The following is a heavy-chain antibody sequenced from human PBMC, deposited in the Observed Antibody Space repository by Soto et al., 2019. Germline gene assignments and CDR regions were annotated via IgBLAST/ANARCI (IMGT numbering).Heavy chain of an antibody. J-gene: IGHJ6*02. D-gene: IGHD3-10*01. CDR3: ARDQNYYGSEYYYYYGMDV. CDR2: INPNSGGT. Sequence: ASVKVSCEASGDSFTGYYMHWVRQAPGQGLEWMGWINPNSGGTNYAQKFQGWVTMTRDTSISTAYMELSRLRSDGTAVYYCARDQNYYGSEYYYYYGMDVWGQGTTVTVSS. V-gene: IGHV1-2*04. CDR1: GDSFTGYY.